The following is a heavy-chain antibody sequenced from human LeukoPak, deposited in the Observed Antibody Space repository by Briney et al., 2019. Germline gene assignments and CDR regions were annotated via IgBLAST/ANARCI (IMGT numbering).Heavy chain of an antibody. CDR2: IYYSGST. CDR1: SGSISKYY. J-gene: IGHJ2*01. V-gene: IGHV4-59*12. CDR3: AGRFPWYFDL. Sequence: SETLSLTCTVSSGSISKYYWSWIRQSPGKGLEWIGYIYYSGSTTYNPSLKSRVTMSVDMSKNQLSLKLSSVTAADTAVYCCAGRFPWYFDLWGRGTLVTVSS.